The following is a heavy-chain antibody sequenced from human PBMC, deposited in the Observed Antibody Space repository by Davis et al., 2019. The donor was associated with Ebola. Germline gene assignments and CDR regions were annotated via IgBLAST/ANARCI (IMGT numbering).Heavy chain of an antibody. CDR1: GGTFSSYA. J-gene: IGHJ6*02. D-gene: IGHD4-11*01. CDR2: IIPIFGTA. CDR3: ARGRPTTVTTLTRTYYYYGMDV. Sequence: AASVKVSCKASGGTFSSYAISWVRQAPGQGLEWMGGIIPIFGTANYAQKFQGRVTITADKSTRTAYMELSSLRSEDTAVYYCARGRPTTVTTLTRTYYYYGMDVWGQGTTVTVSS. V-gene: IGHV1-69*06.